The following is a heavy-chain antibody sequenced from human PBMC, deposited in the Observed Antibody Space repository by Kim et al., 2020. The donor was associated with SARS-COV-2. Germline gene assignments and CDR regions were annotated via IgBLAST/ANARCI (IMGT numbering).Heavy chain of an antibody. CDR2: IKTAST. CDR3: AKRGGNGWFDY. D-gene: IGHD6-19*01. Sequence: GGSLRLSCAASGFTFSSYDMSWVRQAPGKGLEWVSTIKTASTYYADSVKGWFTISRDNSQNTLSLQMHSLRAEDTAIYYCAKRGGNGWFDYWGQGTLVTVSS. V-gene: IGHV3-23*01. J-gene: IGHJ4*02. CDR1: GFTFSSYD.